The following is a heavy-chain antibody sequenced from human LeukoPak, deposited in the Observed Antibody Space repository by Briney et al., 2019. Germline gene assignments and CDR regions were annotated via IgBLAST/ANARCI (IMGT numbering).Heavy chain of an antibody. Sequence: ASVTVSCKVSGYTLTELSMHWVRQAPGKGLEWMGGFDPEDGETIYVQKFQGRVTMTEDTSTDTAYMELSSLRSEDTAVYYCATADYYDSSGYPGYWGQGTLVTVSS. CDR2: FDPEDGET. V-gene: IGHV1-24*01. CDR3: ATADYYDSSGYPGY. J-gene: IGHJ4*02. D-gene: IGHD3-22*01. CDR1: GYTLTELS.